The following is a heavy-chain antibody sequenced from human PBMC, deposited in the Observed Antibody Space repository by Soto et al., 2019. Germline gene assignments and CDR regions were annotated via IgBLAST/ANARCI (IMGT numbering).Heavy chain of an antibody. D-gene: IGHD5-12*01. J-gene: IGHJ4*02. CDR1: GYTFTDYA. CDR2: INAGNGNL. CDR3: ARGRWVATTAYYYFDY. Sequence: QVQLVQSGAEVKKPGASVKVSCKASGYTFTDYAIHWVRQAPGQSLEWMGWINAGNGNLKYSQKFQGRVTITRDTSASTAYMELSSLRSEDTAVYYCARGRWVATTAYYYFDYWGQGTLVTVSS. V-gene: IGHV1-3*01.